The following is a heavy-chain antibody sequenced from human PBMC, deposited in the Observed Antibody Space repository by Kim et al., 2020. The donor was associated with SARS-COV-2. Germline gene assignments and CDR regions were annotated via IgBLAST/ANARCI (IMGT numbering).Heavy chain of an antibody. J-gene: IGHJ4*02. CDR1: GFTFSSYA. D-gene: IGHD6-19*01. CDR3: AKVPLSYSSGWYADQIHY. V-gene: IGHV3-23*01. CDR2: ISGSGGST. Sequence: GGSLRLSCAASGFTFSSYAMSWVRQAPGKGLEWVSAISGSGGSTYYADSVKGRFTISRDNSKNTLYLQMNSLRAEDTAVYYCAKVPLSYSSGWYADQIHYWGQGTLVTVSS.